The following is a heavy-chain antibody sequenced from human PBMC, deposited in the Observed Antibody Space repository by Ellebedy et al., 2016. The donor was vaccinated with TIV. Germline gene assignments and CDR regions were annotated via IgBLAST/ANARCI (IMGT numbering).Heavy chain of an antibody. Sequence: GESLKISCAASGFRFSDYGMHWVRQAPGKGLEWVAVISYDGNSRYYADSVKGRFTISRDDSKNTVYLQMNSLRPEDTAVYYCAKEHAEYGRQYNCWFDSWGQGTLVTVSS. CDR3: AKEHAEYGRQYNCWFDS. CDR2: ISYDGNSR. J-gene: IGHJ5*01. CDR1: GFRFSDYG. V-gene: IGHV3-30*18. D-gene: IGHD1-1*01.